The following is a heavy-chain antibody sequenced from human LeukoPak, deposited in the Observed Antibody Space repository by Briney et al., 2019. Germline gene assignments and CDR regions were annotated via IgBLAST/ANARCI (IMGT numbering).Heavy chain of an antibody. V-gene: IGHV4-59*01. CDR3: ARADYGSGSYYPHY. CDR2: IYYSGST. J-gene: IGHJ4*02. CDR1: GGSISSYY. D-gene: IGHD3-10*01. Sequence: RTSETLSLTCTVSGGSISSYYWSWIRQPPGKGLEWIGYIYYSGSTNYNPSLKSRVTISVDTSKNQFSLKLSSVTAADTAVYYCARADYGSGSYYPHYWGQGTLVTVSS.